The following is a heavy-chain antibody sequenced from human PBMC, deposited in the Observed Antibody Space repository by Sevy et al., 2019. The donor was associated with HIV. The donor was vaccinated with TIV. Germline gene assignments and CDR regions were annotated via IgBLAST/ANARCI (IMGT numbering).Heavy chain of an antibody. D-gene: IGHD5-18*01. J-gene: IGHJ6*02. V-gene: IGHV1-2*06. CDR1: GYTFTGYY. Sequence: ASVKVSCKASGYTFTGYYMHWVRQAPGQGLEWMGRINPNSGGTNYAQKFQGRVTKTRDTSISTAYMELSRLRSDDTAVYYCARVQLWSTFYYYYGMDVWGQGTTVTVSS. CDR2: INPNSGGT. CDR3: ARVQLWSTFYYYYGMDV.